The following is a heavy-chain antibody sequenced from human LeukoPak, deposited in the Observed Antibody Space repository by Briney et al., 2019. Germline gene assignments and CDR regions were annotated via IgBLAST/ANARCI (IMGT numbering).Heavy chain of an antibody. J-gene: IGHJ4*02. V-gene: IGHV3-30*04. CDR2: ISYDGSNK. Sequence: GGSLRLSCAASGFTFSSYAMHWVRQAPGKGLERVAVISYDGSNKYYADSVKGRFTISRDNSKNTLYLQMNSLRAEDTAVYYCARESSSRFAFDYWGQGTLVTVSS. CDR3: ARESSSRFAFDY. CDR1: GFTFSSYA. D-gene: IGHD6-6*01.